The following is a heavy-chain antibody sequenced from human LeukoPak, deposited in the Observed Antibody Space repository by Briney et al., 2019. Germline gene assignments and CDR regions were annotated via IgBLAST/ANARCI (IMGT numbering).Heavy chain of an antibody. V-gene: IGHV3-66*01. J-gene: IGHJ4*02. D-gene: IGHD3-10*01. CDR3: ARDRSSMARGNYFDW. Sequence: GGSLRLSCAASGFTVSTNYMSWVRQAPGRGLEWVSLLYSGGTTSYADSVKGRFTISSDSSKNTLYLQMNSLRAEDTAVYYCARDRSSMARGNYFDWWGQGTLVTVSS. CDR1: GFTVSTNY. CDR2: LYSGGTT.